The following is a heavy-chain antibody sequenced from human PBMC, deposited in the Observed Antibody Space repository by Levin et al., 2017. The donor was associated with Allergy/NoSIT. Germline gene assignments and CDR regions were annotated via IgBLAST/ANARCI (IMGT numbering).Heavy chain of an antibody. D-gene: IGHD1-1*01. CDR1: GGPIGSDSYY. J-gene: IGHJ6*03. CDR3: ARGREEPTGRLYYYYMDV. V-gene: IGHV4-31*03. CDR2: IYHSGTT. Sequence: SETLSLTCTVSGGPIGSDSYYWSWIRQLPGKGLQWIGHIYHSGTTYYNPSLKSRVTISLGTSKGQFSLRLSSVTAADTAVYYCARGREEPTGRLYYYYMDVWGNGTTVTVSS.